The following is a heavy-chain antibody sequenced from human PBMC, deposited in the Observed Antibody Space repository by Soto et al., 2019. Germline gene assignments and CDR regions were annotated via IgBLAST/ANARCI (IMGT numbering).Heavy chain of an antibody. CDR3: ARGLNDYGDYVN. V-gene: IGHV4-31*03. CDR1: GGSISSGGYY. D-gene: IGHD4-17*01. J-gene: IGHJ4*02. CDR2: IYYSGST. Sequence: SETLSLTCTVSGGSISSGGYYWSWIRQHPGKGLEWIGYIYYSGSTYYNPSLKSRVTISVDTSKNQFSLKLSSVTAADTAVYYCARGLNDYGDYVNWGQGTLVTVSS.